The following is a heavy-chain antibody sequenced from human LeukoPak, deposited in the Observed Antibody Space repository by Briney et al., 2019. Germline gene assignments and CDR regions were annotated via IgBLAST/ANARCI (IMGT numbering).Heavy chain of an antibody. Sequence: PGGSLRLSCTASGFTFRRYSFNSVRQAPGKGLEWVSTISSGSDYIYYADSVRGRFTISRDNAENSLYPQMNSLRAEDTAVYYCTRDLSLAAPQGFDYWGQGTLVTVSS. CDR2: ISSGSDYI. V-gene: IGHV3-21*01. CDR1: GFTFRRYS. J-gene: IGHJ4*02. CDR3: TRDLSLAAPQGFDY. D-gene: IGHD6-6*01.